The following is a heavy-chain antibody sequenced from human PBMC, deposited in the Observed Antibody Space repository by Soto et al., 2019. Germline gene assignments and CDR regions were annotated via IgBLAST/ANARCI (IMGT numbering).Heavy chain of an antibody. Sequence: EVQLVESGGGLVQPGGSLRLSCAASGFTVSSNYMSWVRQAPGKGLEWVSVIYSGGSTYYADSVKGRFTISRDNSKNTLYLQMNSLRAEDTAVYYCASVLGYWNWYFDLCGRGTLVTVSS. D-gene: IGHD2-8*02. CDR1: GFTVSSNY. V-gene: IGHV3-66*01. CDR3: ASVLGYWNWYFDL. J-gene: IGHJ2*01. CDR2: IYSGGST.